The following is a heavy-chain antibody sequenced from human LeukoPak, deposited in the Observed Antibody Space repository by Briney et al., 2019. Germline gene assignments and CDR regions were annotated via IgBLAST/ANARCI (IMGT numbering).Heavy chain of an antibody. D-gene: IGHD3-22*01. CDR2: IWYDGSNK. Sequence: GGSLRLSCAASGFTFSSYGMHWVRQAPGKGLEWVAVIWYDGSNKYYADSVKGRFTISRDNSKNTLYLQMNSLRAEDTAVYYCAKECYYDSSGWGYAFDIWGQGTMVTVSS. J-gene: IGHJ3*02. CDR3: AKECYYDSSGWGYAFDI. CDR1: GFTFSSYG. V-gene: IGHV3-33*06.